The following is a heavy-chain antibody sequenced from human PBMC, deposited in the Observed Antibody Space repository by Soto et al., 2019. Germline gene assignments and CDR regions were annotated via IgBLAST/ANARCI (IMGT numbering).Heavy chain of an antibody. J-gene: IGHJ5*02. V-gene: IGHV1-8*01. Sequence: QVQLVQSGAEVKKPGASVKVSCKASGYTFTNYDIHWVRQATGQGPEWMGWMNPDSGNTGQSKQFQGRVNLTRDTSISTAYMEMSSLRSEDTAVYYCARGRFRRTWFDPWGQGTLVTVSS. D-gene: IGHD3-16*01. CDR2: MNPDSGNT. CDR3: ARGRFRRTWFDP. CDR1: GYTFTNYD.